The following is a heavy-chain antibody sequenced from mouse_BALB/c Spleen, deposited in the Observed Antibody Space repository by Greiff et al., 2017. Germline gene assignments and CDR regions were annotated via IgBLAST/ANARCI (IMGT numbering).Heavy chain of an antibody. V-gene: IGHV3-8*02. Sequence: DVKLQESGPSLVKPSQTLSLTCSVTGDSITSGYWNWIRKFPGNKLEYMGYISYSGSTYYNPSLKSRISITRDTSKNQYYLQLNSVTTEDTATYYCARAIYDGYYERFDYWGQGTTLTVSS. CDR2: ISYSGST. D-gene: IGHD2-3*01. CDR1: GDSITSGY. J-gene: IGHJ2*01. CDR3: ARAIYDGYYERFDY.